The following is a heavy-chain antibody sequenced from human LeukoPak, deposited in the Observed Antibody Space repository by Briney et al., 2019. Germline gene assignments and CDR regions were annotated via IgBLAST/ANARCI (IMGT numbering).Heavy chain of an antibody. D-gene: IGHD4-17*01. Sequence: SETLSLTCTVSGGSISSSGYFWGWIRQPPGKGLEWIGSIDYSGGTYYIPSLKGRITISVDTSKNQFSLKLSSVTAADTAVYYCARSGDYVGYYYGMDVWGQGTTVTVSS. J-gene: IGHJ6*02. CDR2: IDYSGGT. CDR1: GGSISSSGYF. CDR3: ARSGDYVGYYYGMDV. V-gene: IGHV4-39*07.